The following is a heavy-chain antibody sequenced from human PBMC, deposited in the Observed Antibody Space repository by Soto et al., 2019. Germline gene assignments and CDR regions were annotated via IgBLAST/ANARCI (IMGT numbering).Heavy chain of an antibody. CDR3: AKDLVEAVAGTWFDY. D-gene: IGHD6-19*01. J-gene: IGHJ4*02. CDR2: ISGSGGST. Sequence: PGGSLRLSCAASGFTFSSYAMSWVRQAPGKGLEWVSAISGSGGSTYYADSVKGRFTISRDNSKNTLYLQMNSLRAEDTAVYYCAKDLVEAVAGTWFDYWGQGTLVTVSS. CDR1: GFTFSSYA. V-gene: IGHV3-23*01.